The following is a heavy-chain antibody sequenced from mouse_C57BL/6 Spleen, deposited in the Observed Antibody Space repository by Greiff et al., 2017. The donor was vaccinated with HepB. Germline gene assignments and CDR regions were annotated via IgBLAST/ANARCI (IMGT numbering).Heavy chain of an antibody. V-gene: IGHV7-3*01. D-gene: IGHD1-1*01. CDR3: ARYKTTVVADWYFDV. CDR1: GFTFTDYY. J-gene: IGHJ1*03. Sequence: EVKLMESGGGLVQPGGSLSLSRAASGFTFTDYYMSWVRQPPGKALEWLGFIRNKANGYTTEYSASVKGRFTISRDNSQSILYLQMNALRAEDSATYYCARYKTTVVADWYFDVWGTGTTVTVSS. CDR2: IRNKANGYTT.